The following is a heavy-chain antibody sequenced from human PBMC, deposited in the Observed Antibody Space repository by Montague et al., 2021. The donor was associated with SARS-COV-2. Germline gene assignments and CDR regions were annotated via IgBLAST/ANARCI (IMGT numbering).Heavy chain of an antibody. CDR3: ARLNGGD. D-gene: IGHD2-21*01. V-gene: IGHV4-59*08. Sequence: SETLSLTCSVSGASFSDYFWSWIRQHPGKGLEWIAYIHYSWNAAYNPSLKSRVTISVDTSKNHFSLNLSSVTAADTAVYYCARLNGGDWGQGALVTVSS. CDR2: IHYSWNA. J-gene: IGHJ4*02. CDR1: GASFSDYF.